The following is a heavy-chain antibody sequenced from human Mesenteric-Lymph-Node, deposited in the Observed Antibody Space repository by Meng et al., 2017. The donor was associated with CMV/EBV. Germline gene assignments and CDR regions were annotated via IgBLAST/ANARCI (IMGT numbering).Heavy chain of an antibody. CDR2: INQGGSEA. V-gene: IGHV3-7*01. D-gene: IGHD3-16*01. CDR3: ATYGGAVGIYGMDV. Sequence: GESLKISCAASGFTIDDYAMHWVRQAPGKGLEWVANINQGGSEAYYMDSVRGRFSISRDNAKNSVYLQMNTLRAEDTGVYYCATYGGAVGIYGMDVWGQGTTVTVSS. CDR1: GFTIDDYA. J-gene: IGHJ6*02.